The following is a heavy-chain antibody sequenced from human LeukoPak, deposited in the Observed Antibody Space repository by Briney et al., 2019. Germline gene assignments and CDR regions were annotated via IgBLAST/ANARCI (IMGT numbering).Heavy chain of an antibody. CDR3: ARVNYDILTGQRVYYFDY. Sequence: SQTLSLTCTVSGGSISSGGYYWSWIRQPPGKGLEWIGYIYHSGSTYYNPSLKSRVTISVDRSKNQFSLKLSSVTAADTAVYYCARVNYDILTGQRVYYFDYWGQGTLVTVSS. V-gene: IGHV4-30-2*01. CDR1: GGSISSGGYY. J-gene: IGHJ4*02. D-gene: IGHD3-9*01. CDR2: IYHSGST.